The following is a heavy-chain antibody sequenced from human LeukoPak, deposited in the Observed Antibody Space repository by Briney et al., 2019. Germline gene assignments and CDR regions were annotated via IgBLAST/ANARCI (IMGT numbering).Heavy chain of an antibody. J-gene: IGHJ3*02. D-gene: IGHD3-16*01. CDR2: IKQDGSEI. CDR3: ARMRGQGGQDI. V-gene: IGHV3-7*01. CDR1: GFTFSSYY. Sequence: GGSLRLSCVASGFTFSSYYMSWVRQAPGKGLEWVANIKQDGSEIYYVDSVKGRFTISRDNAKSSLYLQMTSLRAEDTAVYYCARMRGQGGQDIWGQGTMVTVSS.